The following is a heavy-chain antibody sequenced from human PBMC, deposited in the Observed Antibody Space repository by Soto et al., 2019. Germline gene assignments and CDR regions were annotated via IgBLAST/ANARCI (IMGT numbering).Heavy chain of an antibody. CDR2: ISSSSYI. J-gene: IGHJ4*02. D-gene: IGHD6-13*01. CDR1: GFTFSSYS. CDR3: AREGIAAALDY. V-gene: IGHV3-21*01. Sequence: EVQLVESGGGLVKPGGSLRLSCAASGFTFSSYSMNWVRQAPGKGLEWVSSISSSSYIYYADSVKGRFTTSRDNAKNSLYLQVNSLRAEDTAVYYCAREGIAAALDYWGQGTLVTVSS.